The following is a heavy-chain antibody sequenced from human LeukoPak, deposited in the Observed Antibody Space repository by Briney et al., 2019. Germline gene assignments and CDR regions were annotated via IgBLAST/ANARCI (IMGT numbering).Heavy chain of an antibody. V-gene: IGHV3-20*04. CDR2: INWNGGST. CDR1: GFTFDDYD. J-gene: IGHJ4*02. Sequence: GGSLRLSCAASGFTFDDYDMSWVRQAPGKGLEWVSGINWNGGSTGYADSVKGRFTISRDNAKNSLYLQMNSLRAEDTALYYCARAHTYSSSWYLDYWGQGTLVTVSS. CDR3: ARAHTYSSSWYLDY. D-gene: IGHD6-13*01.